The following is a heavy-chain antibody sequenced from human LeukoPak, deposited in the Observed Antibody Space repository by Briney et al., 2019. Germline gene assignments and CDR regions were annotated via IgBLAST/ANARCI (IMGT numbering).Heavy chain of an antibody. CDR3: TRAPSGSMDRGVDAFDI. V-gene: IGHV1-8*01. CDR2: MNPISGNT. J-gene: IGHJ3*02. Sequence: ASVKVSCKASGYSFGEYDISWVRQATGQGLEWLGWMNPISGNTGYTQNFQGRVTMTRDTSISTAYMELNYLKSEDTAVYYCTRAPSGSMDRGVDAFDIWGQGTVVTVSS. CDR1: GYSFGEYD. D-gene: IGHD3-10*01.